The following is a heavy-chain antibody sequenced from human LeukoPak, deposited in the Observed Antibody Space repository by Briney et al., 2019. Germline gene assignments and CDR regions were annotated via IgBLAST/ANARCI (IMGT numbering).Heavy chain of an antibody. Sequence: GGSLRLSCAASGFTFSSYSMNWVRQAPGKGLEWVSYISSSSSTIYYADSVKGRFTISRDNAKNSLYLQMNSLRAEDTAVYYCARETSTYDFWSGYYTDYWGQGTLVTVSS. CDR2: ISSSSSTI. J-gene: IGHJ4*02. CDR1: GFTFSSYS. D-gene: IGHD3-3*01. V-gene: IGHV3-48*01. CDR3: ARETSTYDFWSGYYTDY.